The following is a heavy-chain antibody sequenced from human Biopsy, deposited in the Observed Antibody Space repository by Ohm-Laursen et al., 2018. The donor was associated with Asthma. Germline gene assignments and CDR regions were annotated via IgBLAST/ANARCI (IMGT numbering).Heavy chain of an antibody. CDR3: ARRITIFGVVQKDHGMDA. D-gene: IGHD3-3*01. CDR1: GGSMTPTSNY. CDR2: ISYGGKT. Sequence: ETLSLTCTVSGGSMTPTSNYWDWIGQAPGKGLEWIGYISYGGKTSYNPSLKNRVTISRDTSKNQFSLRLTSVTAADTAVYFCARRITIFGVVQKDHGMDAWGQGTTVIVSS. J-gene: IGHJ6*02. V-gene: IGHV4-39*01.